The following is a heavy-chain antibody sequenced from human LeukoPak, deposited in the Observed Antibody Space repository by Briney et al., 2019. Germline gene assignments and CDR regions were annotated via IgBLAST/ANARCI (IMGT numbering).Heavy chain of an antibody. J-gene: IGHJ5*02. Sequence: GESLKISCKGSGYSFTSYWIGWVRQMPGKGLEWMGIIYPGDSDTRYSPSFQGQVTISADKSISTAYLQWSSLKASDTAMYYCARHTHLTYGPSTWFDPWGQGTLVTVSS. CDR2: IYPGDSDT. V-gene: IGHV5-51*01. CDR1: GYSFTSYW. CDR3: ARHTHLTYGPSTWFDP. D-gene: IGHD2-8*01.